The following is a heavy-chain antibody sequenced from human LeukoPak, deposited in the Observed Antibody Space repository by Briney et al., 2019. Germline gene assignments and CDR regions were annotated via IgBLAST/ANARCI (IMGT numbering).Heavy chain of an antibody. CDR3: SRSSGWLSVY. Sequence: GGSLRLSCTASGFTFVDYLTSWVRQAPGKGLEWIGFIRRKLDGGTAEYAASVKGRYTSSRDDSTSIASLQMTSLKTEDTAVYYCSRSSGWLSVYWGQGTLVTVSS. CDR1: GFTFVDYL. V-gene: IGHV3-49*04. J-gene: IGHJ4*02. D-gene: IGHD6-19*01. CDR2: IRRKLDGGTA.